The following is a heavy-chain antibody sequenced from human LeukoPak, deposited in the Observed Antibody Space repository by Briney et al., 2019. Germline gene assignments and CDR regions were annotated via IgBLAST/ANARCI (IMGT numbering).Heavy chain of an antibody. CDR3: ARNPTVASRQRGFDP. CDR1: GYTFTGYY. CDR2: INPNSGGT. V-gene: IGHV1-2*02. D-gene: IGHD6-19*01. J-gene: IGHJ5*02. Sequence: ASVKVSCKASGYTFTGYYMHWVRQAPGQGLEWMGWINPNSGGTNYAQKFQGRVTMTRDTSISTAYMELSRLRSDDTAVYYCARNPTVASRQRGFDPWGQGTLVTVSS.